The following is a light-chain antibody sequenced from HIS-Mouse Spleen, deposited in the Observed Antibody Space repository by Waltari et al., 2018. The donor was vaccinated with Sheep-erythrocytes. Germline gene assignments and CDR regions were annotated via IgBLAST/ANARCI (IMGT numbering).Light chain of an antibody. J-gene: IGLJ1*01. V-gene: IGLV2-11*01. CDR2: DVS. Sequence: QSALTQPRSVSGSPGQSVTISCTGTSSDVGGYNYVSWYQQHPGKAPKPMIYDVSQRPSGVPDRFSGSKSGNTASLTISGLQAEDEADYYCCSYAGSYNHVFATGTKVTVL. CDR3: CSYAGSYNHV. CDR1: SSDVGGYNY.